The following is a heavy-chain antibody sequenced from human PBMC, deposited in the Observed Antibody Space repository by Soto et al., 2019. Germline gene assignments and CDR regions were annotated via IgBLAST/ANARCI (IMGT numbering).Heavy chain of an antibody. CDR1: GGSLRAFGHF. J-gene: IGHJ5*01. V-gene: IGHV4-31*03. Sequence: LSLTCTVSGGSLRAFGHFWTWIRQIPGRGLEWIGYSTYTGVTYYSPSLQSRISISVDTSKNPFSLTLKSVTAADTDVYYCTTDSGGSPHNRFDSWAHGALVTVSS. D-gene: IGHD3-10*01. CDR3: TTDSGGSPHNRFDS. CDR2: STYTGVT.